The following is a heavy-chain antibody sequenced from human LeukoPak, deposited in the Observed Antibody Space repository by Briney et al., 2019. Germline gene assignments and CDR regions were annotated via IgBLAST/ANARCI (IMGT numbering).Heavy chain of an antibody. CDR2: IYHSGST. CDR3: ARAPSSGWYFY. D-gene: IGHD6-19*01. Sequence: SGTLSLTCAVSGGSISSSNWWSWVRQPPGKGLEWIGEIYHSGSTNYNPSLKSRVTISVDTSKNQFSLKLSSVTAADTAVYYCARAPSSGWYFYWGQGTLVTVSS. CDR1: GGSISSSNW. J-gene: IGHJ4*02. V-gene: IGHV4-4*02.